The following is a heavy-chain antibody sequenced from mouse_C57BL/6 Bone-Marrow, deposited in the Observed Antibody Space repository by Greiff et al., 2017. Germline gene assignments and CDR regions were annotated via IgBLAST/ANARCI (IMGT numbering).Heavy chain of an antibody. Sequence: VQRVESGAELVRPGTSVKVSCKASGYAFTNYLIEWVKQRPGQGLEWIGVINPGSGGTNYNEKFKGKATLTADKSSSTAYMQLSSLTSEDSAVYFCARRGIYYDYDEAYWGQGTTLTVSS. CDR2: INPGSGGT. CDR3: ARRGIYYDYDEAY. D-gene: IGHD2-4*01. V-gene: IGHV1-54*01. CDR1: GYAFTNYL. J-gene: IGHJ2*01.